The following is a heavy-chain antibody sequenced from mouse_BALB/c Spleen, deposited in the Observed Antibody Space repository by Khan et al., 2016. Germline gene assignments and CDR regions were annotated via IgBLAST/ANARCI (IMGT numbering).Heavy chain of an antibody. CDR3: ARSVYYGSYFDY. D-gene: IGHD2-2*01. V-gene: IGHV1-77*01. Sequence: QVQLQQSGAELARPGASVKLSCKASGYTFTDYYINWVKQRTGQGLEWIGEIYPGSGNTYYNEKFKGKATLTADKSSSTAYMQLSSLTSEDSAAYFCARSVYYGSYFDYWGQGTTLTVSS. CDR2: IYPGSGNT. CDR1: GYTFTDYY. J-gene: IGHJ2*01.